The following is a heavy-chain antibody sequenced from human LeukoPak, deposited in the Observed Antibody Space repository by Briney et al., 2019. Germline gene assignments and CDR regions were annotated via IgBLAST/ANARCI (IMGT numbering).Heavy chain of an antibody. CDR1: GYTFTSYG. Sequence: ASVKVSCKASGYTFTSYGISSVRQAPGQGLEWMGWISAYNGNTNYAQKLQGRVTMTTDTSTSTAYMELRSLRSDDTAVYYCARASITIFGVVILVEDYWGQGTLVTVSS. V-gene: IGHV1-18*01. J-gene: IGHJ4*02. D-gene: IGHD3-3*01. CDR3: ARASITIFGVVILVEDY. CDR2: ISAYNGNT.